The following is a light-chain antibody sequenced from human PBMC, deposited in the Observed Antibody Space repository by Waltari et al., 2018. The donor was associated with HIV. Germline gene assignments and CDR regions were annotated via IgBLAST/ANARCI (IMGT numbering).Light chain of an antibody. CDR2: SNE. Sequence: QSVLTQPPSASGTPGQRATISCSGSISALGRNTVNWYQQLPGTAPKLLIYSNEQRPSGVPDRFSGSKSGTSASLAISGLRSEDEADYYCATWDDSLDGPMFGGGTKLTVL. CDR1: ISALGRNT. CDR3: ATWDDSLDGPM. V-gene: IGLV1-44*01. J-gene: IGLJ3*02.